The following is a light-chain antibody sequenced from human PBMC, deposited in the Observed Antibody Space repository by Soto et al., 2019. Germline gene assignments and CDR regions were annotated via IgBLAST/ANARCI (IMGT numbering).Light chain of an antibody. CDR3: CSYTGSNTPYV. CDR2: EVT. Sequence: QSALTQPPSASGSPGQSVTISCTGTSSDIGDDNYVSWYQQHPGKAPKLMIYEVTKRPSGVPDRFSGSKSGNTASLTVSGLQAEDEADYYCCSYTGSNTPYVFGTGTKLTVL. CDR1: SSDIGDDNY. V-gene: IGLV2-8*01. J-gene: IGLJ1*01.